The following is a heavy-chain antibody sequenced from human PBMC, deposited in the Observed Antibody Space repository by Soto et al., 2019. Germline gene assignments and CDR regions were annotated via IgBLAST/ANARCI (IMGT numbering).Heavy chain of an antibody. D-gene: IGHD2-2*01. J-gene: IGHJ5*02. Sequence: SLTCERSVGSMSRSRWSWSWIRQPPGKGLEWIGYIYHSGSTYYNPSLKSRVTISVDRSKNQFSLKLSSVTAADTAVYYCARVPDRWGQGTLVTVSS. CDR1: VGSMSRSRWS. CDR2: IYHSGST. CDR3: ARVPDR. V-gene: IGHV4-30-2*01.